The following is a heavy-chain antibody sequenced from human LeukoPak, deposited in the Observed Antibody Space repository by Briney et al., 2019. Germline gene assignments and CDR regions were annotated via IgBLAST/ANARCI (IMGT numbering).Heavy chain of an antibody. J-gene: IGHJ4*02. V-gene: IGHV4-30-4*01. D-gene: IGHD2-2*01. CDR1: GGSISSGDYY. CDR2: IYYSGST. Sequence: SETLFLTCTVSGGSISSGDYYWSWIRQPPGKGLEWIGYIYYSGSTYYNPSLKSRVTISVDTSKNQFSLKLSSVTAADTAVYYSARGCDRVVPAAPCGYWGQGTLVTVSS. CDR3: ARGCDRVVPAAPCGY.